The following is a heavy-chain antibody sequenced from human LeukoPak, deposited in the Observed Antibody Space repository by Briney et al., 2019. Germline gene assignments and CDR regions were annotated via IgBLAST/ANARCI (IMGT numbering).Heavy chain of an antibody. D-gene: IGHD5-12*01. V-gene: IGHV1-2*02. Sequence: ASVKVSCKASGYTFTSYGISWVRQAPGQGLEWMGWINPNSGGTNYAQKFQGRVTMTRDTSISTAYMELSRLRSDDTAVYYCARAKRGYKNWFDPWGQGTLVTVSS. J-gene: IGHJ5*02. CDR1: GYTFTSYG. CDR3: ARAKRGYKNWFDP. CDR2: INPNSGGT.